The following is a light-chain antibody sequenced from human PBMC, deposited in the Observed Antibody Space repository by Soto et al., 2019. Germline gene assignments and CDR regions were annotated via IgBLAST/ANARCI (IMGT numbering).Light chain of an antibody. CDR3: QQRATWPWT. CDR1: QSIAIY. J-gene: IGKJ1*01. Sequence: TVLTQTPATLSFSPGEGATLSCRASQSIAIYLAWYQQRSGQSPRLLIYDTFNRAPGIPDRFSGSGSGTDFTLTISSLEPEDFAVYYCQQRATWPWTFGQGTTVGIK. V-gene: IGKV3-11*01. CDR2: DTF.